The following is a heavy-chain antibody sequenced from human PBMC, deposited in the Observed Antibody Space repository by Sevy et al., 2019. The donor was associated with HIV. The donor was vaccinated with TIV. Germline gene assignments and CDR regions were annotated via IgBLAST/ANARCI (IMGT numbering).Heavy chain of an antibody. CDR2: ISGPGLST. CDR1: GFTFNTHA. D-gene: IGHD3-3*01. Sequence: GGSLRLSCAASGFTFNTHAMTWVRQAPGKGLEWVSVISGPGLSTYYADSVKGRFTISRDNSKNTMYLQMNSLRAEDTAVYYCARRPDFGVVIPTGVMDVWGQGTTVTVSS. J-gene: IGHJ6*02. V-gene: IGHV3-23*01. CDR3: ARRPDFGVVIPTGVMDV.